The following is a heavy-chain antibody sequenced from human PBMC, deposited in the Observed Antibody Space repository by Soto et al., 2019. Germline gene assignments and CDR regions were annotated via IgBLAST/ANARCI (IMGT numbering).Heavy chain of an antibody. D-gene: IGHD6-13*01. Sequence: EVQLLESGGGVIQPGGSLRLSCAASGFTFSSYAMSWVRQAPGEGLEWVSAISGSGGSTYYADSVKGRFTISRDNSKNTLYLQMNSLRAEDTAVYYCAKDPASYSSSWYGYWGQGTLVTVSS. CDR3: AKDPASYSSSWYGY. CDR2: ISGSGGST. CDR1: GFTFSSYA. V-gene: IGHV3-23*01. J-gene: IGHJ4*02.